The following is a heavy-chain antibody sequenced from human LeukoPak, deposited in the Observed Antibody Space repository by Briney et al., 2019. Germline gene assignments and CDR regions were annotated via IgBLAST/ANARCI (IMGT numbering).Heavy chain of an antibody. CDR3: AKDYVNWFDP. V-gene: IGHV3-30*18. CDR2: ISYDGSNK. J-gene: IGHJ5*02. D-gene: IGHD3-16*01. Sequence: PGRSLRLSCAASGFTFSSYGMHWVRQAPGKGLAWVAVISYDGSNKYYADSVKGRFTISRDNSKNTLYLQMNSLRAEDTAVYYCAKDYVNWFDPWGQGTLVTVSS. CDR1: GFTFSSYG.